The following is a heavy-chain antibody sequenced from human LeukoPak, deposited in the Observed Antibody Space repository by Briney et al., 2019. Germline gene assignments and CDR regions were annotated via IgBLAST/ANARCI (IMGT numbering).Heavy chain of an antibody. D-gene: IGHD1-26*01. V-gene: IGHV3-21*01. J-gene: IGHJ3*02. Sequence: GRSLRLSCAASGFTFSSYTMNCVRQPPGKGLECLSSISGSSSPINYADSVRGRFTISRDNAKNSMYLQVNSLRAEDTAVYYCARTSPGGDNAFDIWDQGTMVTVSS. CDR3: ARTSPGGDNAFDI. CDR1: GFTFSSYT. CDR2: ISGSSSPI.